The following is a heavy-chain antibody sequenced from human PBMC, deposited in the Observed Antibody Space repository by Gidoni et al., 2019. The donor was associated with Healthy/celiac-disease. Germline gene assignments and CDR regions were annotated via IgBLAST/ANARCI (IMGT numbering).Heavy chain of an antibody. D-gene: IGHD2-2*01. J-gene: IGHJ4*02. CDR1: GGSFRGYY. Sequence: QVQLQQLGAGLLKPSETLSLTCAVYGGSFRGYYCSWIRQHPGKGLEWIGEINHSGSTNYNPSFKSRVTISVDTSKKQFSLKLSSVTAADTAVYYCARGPDIVVVPAAMTGYYFDYWGQGTLVTVSS. CDR3: ARGPDIVVVPAAMTGYYFDY. V-gene: IGHV4-34*01. CDR2: INHSGST.